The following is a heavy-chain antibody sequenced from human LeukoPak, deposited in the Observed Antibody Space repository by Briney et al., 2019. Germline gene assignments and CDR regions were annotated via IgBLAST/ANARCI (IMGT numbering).Heavy chain of an antibody. CDR3: PGAPPPPYYFDY. Sequence: SQTLSLTCAVSGGSISSGGYSWSWIRQPPGKGLEWIGYIYHSGSTYYTPSLKSRVTISVDRSKNQFSLNLSPVTAADTAVCFRPGAPPPPYYFDYWGQGTLVTVSS. CDR2: IYHSGST. J-gene: IGHJ4*02. V-gene: IGHV4-30-2*01. CDR1: GGSISSGGYS.